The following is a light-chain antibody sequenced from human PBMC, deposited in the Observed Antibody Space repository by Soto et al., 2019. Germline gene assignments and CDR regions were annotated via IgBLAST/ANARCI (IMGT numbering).Light chain of an antibody. V-gene: IGLV2-14*03. CDR3: SSYTSSSPNV. J-gene: IGLJ1*01. CDR2: NVY. Sequence: QSVLTQPASVSGSPGQSITISCTGTSSDVGAYNFVSWHQQHPGKAPKLMIYNVYDRPSGISYRFSGSKSGNTASLTISGLQAEDEADYYCSSYTSSSPNVFGTGTKVTVL. CDR1: SSDVGAYNF.